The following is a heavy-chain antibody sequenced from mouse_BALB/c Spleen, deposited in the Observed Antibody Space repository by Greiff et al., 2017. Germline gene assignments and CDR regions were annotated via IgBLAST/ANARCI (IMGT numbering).Heavy chain of an antibody. CDR3: NAPSDYYGSSYVGY. V-gene: IGHV14-4*02. CDR1: GFNIKDYY. D-gene: IGHD1-1*01. CDR2: IDPENGDT. Sequence: EVQLQESGAELVRSGASVKLSCTASGFNIKDYYMHWVKQRPEQGLEWIGWIDPENGDTEYAPKFQGKATMTADTSSNTAYLQLSSLTSEDTAVYYCNAPSDYYGSSYVGYWGQGTTLTVSS. J-gene: IGHJ2*01.